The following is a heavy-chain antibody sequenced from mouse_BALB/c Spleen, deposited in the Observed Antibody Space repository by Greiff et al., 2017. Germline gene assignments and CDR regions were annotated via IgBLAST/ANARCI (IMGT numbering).Heavy chain of an antibody. CDR1: GFPFIPYA. CDR2: IRSKSNNYAT. V-gene: IGHV10-3*03. D-gene: IGHD2-4*01. Sequence: EAGGGLVQPKGSLKLPCAASGFPFIPYAMHWVCLAPGKGLEWVARIRSKSNNYATYYADSVKDRFNISRDDSQSMLYLQMNNLKTEYAAMYCGVREDYESWFAYWGQGTLVTVSA. J-gene: IGHJ3*01. CDR3: VREDYESWFAY.